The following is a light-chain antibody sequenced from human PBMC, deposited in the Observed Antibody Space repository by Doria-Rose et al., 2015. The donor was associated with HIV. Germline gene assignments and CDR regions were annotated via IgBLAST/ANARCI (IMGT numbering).Light chain of an antibody. J-gene: IGKJ1*01. CDR2: GAS. Sequence: EIVMTQSPGTLSLSPGERATLSCRASQSVSANYLAWYQQRPGQSPRLLIYGASSRATDIPDRFSGSGSGTDFTITISRLEPEDFAVYYCHQYASSRTFGQGIKVEIK. CDR3: HQYASSRT. CDR1: QSVSANY. V-gene: IGKV3-20*01.